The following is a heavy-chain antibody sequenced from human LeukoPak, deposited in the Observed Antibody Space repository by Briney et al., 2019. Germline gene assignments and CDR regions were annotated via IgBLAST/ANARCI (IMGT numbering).Heavy chain of an antibody. CDR1: GGSISSSSYY. V-gene: IGHV4-39*01. D-gene: IGHD4-17*01. J-gene: IGHJ4*02. CDR2: IYYSGST. Sequence: PSETLSLTCTVSGGSISSSSYYWGWIRQPPGKGLEWIGSIYYSGSTYYNPSLKSRVTISVDTSKNQFYLKLSSVTAADTAVYYCARLEQHGDYVRLFDYWGQGTLVTVSS. CDR3: ARLEQHGDYVRLFDY.